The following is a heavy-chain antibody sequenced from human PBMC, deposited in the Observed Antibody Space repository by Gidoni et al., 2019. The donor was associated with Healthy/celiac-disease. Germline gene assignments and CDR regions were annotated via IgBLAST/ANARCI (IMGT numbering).Heavy chain of an antibody. CDR1: GFTFSSYS. Sequence: EVQLVESGGGLVQPGGSLRLSCAASGFTFSSYSMNWVRQAPGKGLEWVSYISSSSSTIYYADSVKGRFTISRDNAKNSLYLQMNSLRDEDTAVYYCARGVYYYDSSGYIDYWGQGTLVTVSS. CDR2: ISSSSSTI. V-gene: IGHV3-48*02. CDR3: ARGVYYYDSSGYIDY. J-gene: IGHJ4*02. D-gene: IGHD3-22*01.